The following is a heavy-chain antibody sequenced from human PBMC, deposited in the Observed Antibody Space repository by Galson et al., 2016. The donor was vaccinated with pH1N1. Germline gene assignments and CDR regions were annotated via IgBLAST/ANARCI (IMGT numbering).Heavy chain of an antibody. CDR2: IIPIFGTT. CDR3: TSPAIVRGVVYYHYGMDA. V-gene: IGHV1-69*13. D-gene: IGHD3-10*01. J-gene: IGHJ6*02. Sequence: SVKVSCKASGGTFSNSAVSWVRQAPGQGLEWMGGIIPIFGTTNYAQKIQGRVTITADPITSTSYMELSSLRSEDTAIYYCTSPAIVRGVVYYHYGMDAWGQGTTVTVSS. CDR1: GGTFSNSA.